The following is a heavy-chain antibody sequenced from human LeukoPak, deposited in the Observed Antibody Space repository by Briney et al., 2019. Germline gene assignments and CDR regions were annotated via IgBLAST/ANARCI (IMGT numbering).Heavy chain of an antibody. Sequence: SETLSLTCIVSGGSISSSSYFWGWIRQPPGKGLEWIGSLYYNGDTYYNLSLKSRVTISVDRSKNQFSLKLSSVTAADTAVYYCARVENSSGYYYALDYRGQGTLVTVSS. D-gene: IGHD3-22*01. CDR3: ARVENSSGYYYALDY. CDR1: GGSISSSSYF. CDR2: LYYNGDT. J-gene: IGHJ4*02. V-gene: IGHV4-39*07.